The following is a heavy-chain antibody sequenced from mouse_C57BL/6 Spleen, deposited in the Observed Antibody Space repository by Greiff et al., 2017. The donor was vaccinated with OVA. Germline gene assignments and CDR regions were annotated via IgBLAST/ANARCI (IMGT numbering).Heavy chain of an antibody. V-gene: IGHV1-82*01. Sequence: LEESGPELVKPGASVKISCKASGYAFSSSWMNWVKQRPGKGLEWIGRIYPGDGDTNYNGKFKGKATLTADKSSSTAYMQLSSLTSEDSAVYFCAREGYYAYFDVWGTGTTVTVSS. CDR2: IYPGDGDT. CDR3: AREGYYAYFDV. J-gene: IGHJ1*03. D-gene: IGHD2-3*01. CDR1: GYAFSSSW.